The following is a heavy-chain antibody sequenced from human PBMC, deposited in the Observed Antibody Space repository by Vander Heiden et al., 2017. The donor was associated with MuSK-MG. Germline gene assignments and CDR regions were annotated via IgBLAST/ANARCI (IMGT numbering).Heavy chain of an antibody. CDR1: EFGLSSDS. CDR3: ARDYSSSWGNWFDP. J-gene: IGHJ5*02. D-gene: IGHD6-13*01. Sequence: EVQLVESGGGLVQPGGSLRLSCAASEFGLSSDSMNWVRQAPGKGLEWVSYISSSSSTIYYADSVKGRFTISRDNAKNSLYLQMNSLRAEDTAVYYCARDYSSSWGNWFDPWGQGTLVTVSS. V-gene: IGHV3-48*01. CDR2: ISSSSSTI.